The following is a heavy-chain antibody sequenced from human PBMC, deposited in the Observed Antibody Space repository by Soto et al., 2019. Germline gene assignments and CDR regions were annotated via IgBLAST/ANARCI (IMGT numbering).Heavy chain of an antibody. D-gene: IGHD6-6*01. Sequence: QVQLQESGPGLVKPSETLSLTCTVSGGSISGYYWSWIRQPPGKGLEWIGYIYYSGSTNYNPSLKSRVTISVDTSKNQFSLKLRSVTAADTAVYFCARGGDNSSFFDYWGQGTLVPVYS. CDR1: GGSISGYY. J-gene: IGHJ4*02. CDR3: ARGGDNSSFFDY. CDR2: IYYSGST. V-gene: IGHV4-59*01.